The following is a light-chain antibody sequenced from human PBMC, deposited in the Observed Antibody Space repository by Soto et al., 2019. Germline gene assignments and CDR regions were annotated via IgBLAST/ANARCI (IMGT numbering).Light chain of an antibody. J-gene: IGKJ2*01. Sequence: DIQMTQSPSTLSASVGDRVTITCRASQSISSWLAWYQQKPGKAPKLLIYDASSLESGVPSRFSGSGSGKEFTLTISSLQPDDFATYYCQQYNGYPVTFGQGTKLEIK. CDR3: QQYNGYPVT. V-gene: IGKV1-5*01. CDR1: QSISSW. CDR2: DAS.